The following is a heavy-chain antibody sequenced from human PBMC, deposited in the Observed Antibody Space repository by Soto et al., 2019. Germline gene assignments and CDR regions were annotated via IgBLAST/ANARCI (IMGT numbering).Heavy chain of an antibody. V-gene: IGHV3-11*06. D-gene: IGHD6-19*01. CDR1: GFTFSDYY. Sequence: QVQLVESGGGLVKPGGSLRLSCAASGFTFSDYYMSWIRQAPGKGLEWVSYISSSSSYTNYADSVKGRFTISRDNAKNSLYLQMNSLRAGDTAGYYCSRSPTYSSGWYDYWGQGTLVTVSS. CDR2: ISSSSSYT. CDR3: SRSPTYSSGWYDY. J-gene: IGHJ4*02.